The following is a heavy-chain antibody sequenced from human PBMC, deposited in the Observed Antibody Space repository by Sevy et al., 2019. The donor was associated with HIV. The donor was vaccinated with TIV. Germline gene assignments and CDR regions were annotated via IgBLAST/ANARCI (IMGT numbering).Heavy chain of an antibody. J-gene: IGHJ4*02. CDR1: GFTFGAHG. D-gene: IGHD6-19*01. CDR2: ISYDGNTK. CDR3: ARDAGCSIGWYPGY. Sequence: GGSLRLSCAASGFTFGAHGMHWVRQAPGKGLEWVAVISYDGNTKYYGDSVKGRFTISRDNSKNALYLQVNSLRPEDTAVYHCARDAGCSIGWYPGYWGQGTLVTVSS. V-gene: IGHV3-30*03.